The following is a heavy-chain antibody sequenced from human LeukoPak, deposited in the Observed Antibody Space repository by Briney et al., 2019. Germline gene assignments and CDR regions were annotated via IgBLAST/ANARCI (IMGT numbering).Heavy chain of an antibody. V-gene: IGHV5-51*01. Sequence: GESLKISCQGSGYIFTNHWIGWVRQLPGKGLELTGIINPGDSNIRYSPSFQGQVTISVDKSISTAYLQWSSLKASDTAMYYCAKQGGDSSAWQTIDNWGQGTLSPSPQ. CDR1: GYIFTNHW. CDR2: INPGDSNI. D-gene: IGHD4-11*01. CDR3: AKQGGDSSAWQTIDN. J-gene: IGHJ4*02.